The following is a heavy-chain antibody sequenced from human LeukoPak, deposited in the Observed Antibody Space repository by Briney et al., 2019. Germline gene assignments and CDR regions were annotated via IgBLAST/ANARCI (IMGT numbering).Heavy chain of an antibody. D-gene: IGHD4-11*01. CDR1: GYTFTGYY. V-gene: IGHV1-2*02. J-gene: IGHJ3*02. CDR2: INPNSGGT. Sequence: ASVKVSCKASGYTFTGYYMHWVRQAPGQGLEWMGWINPNSGGTNYAQKFQGRGTMTRDTSISTAYMELSRLRSDDTAVYYCARDSDYGNYTAFDIWGQGTMVTVSS. CDR3: ARDSDYGNYTAFDI.